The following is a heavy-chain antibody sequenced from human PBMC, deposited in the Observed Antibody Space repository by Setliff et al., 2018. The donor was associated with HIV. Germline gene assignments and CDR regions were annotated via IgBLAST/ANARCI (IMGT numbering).Heavy chain of an antibody. D-gene: IGHD6-13*01. CDR3: ARQSSNTWSWFDP. CDR1: GGSFSSGNYY. CDR2: MSYSGTT. V-gene: IGHV4-39*01. Sequence: SETLSLTCTVSGGSFSSGNYYWAWIRQPPGEGLEWIGGMSYSGTTYYNPSLKSRVTMSVDTSKNQFSLNLIFVTAADTAVYYCARQSSNTWSWFDPWGQGTLVTVS. J-gene: IGHJ5*02.